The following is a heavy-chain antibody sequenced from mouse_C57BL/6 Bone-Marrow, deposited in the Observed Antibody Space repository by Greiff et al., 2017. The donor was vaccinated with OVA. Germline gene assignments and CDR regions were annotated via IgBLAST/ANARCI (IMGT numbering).Heavy chain of an antibody. D-gene: IGHD1-2*01. CDR1: GYTFTDYY. CDR3: ATITTAGN. CDR2: INPYNGGT. V-gene: IGHV1-19*01. J-gene: IGHJ2*01. Sequence: EVKLQQSGAELVKPGASVKLSCKASGYTFTDYYMNWVKQSHGKSLEWIGVINPYNGGTSYNQKFKGKATLTVDKSSSTAYMELNSLTSEDSAVYYCATITTAGNWGQGTTLTVSS.